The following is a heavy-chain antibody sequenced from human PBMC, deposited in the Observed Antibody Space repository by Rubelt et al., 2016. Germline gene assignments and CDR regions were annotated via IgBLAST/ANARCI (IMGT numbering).Heavy chain of an antibody. V-gene: IGHV1-2*02. Sequence: QVQLVQSGAEVKKPGASVKVSCKASGYTFTGYYMHWVRQAPGQGLEWMGWINPNSGGTNYAQNFKGRVTMTRETSSSKAYMELSRLRSDDTAVYYCARFAIGGHSSGYLFDYWGQGTLVTVSS. J-gene: IGHJ4*02. CDR1: GYTFTGYY. CDR2: INPNSGGT. CDR3: ARFAIGGHSSGYLFDY. D-gene: IGHD3-22*01.